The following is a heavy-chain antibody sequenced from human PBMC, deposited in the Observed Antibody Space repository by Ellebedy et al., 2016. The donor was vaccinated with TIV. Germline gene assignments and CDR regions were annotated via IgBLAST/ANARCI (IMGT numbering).Heavy chain of an antibody. Sequence: ASVKVSXKASGYTFTSYGISWVRQAPGQGLEWMGWISAYNGNTNYAQKLQGRVTMTTDTSTSTAYMELRSLRSDDTAVYYCARDAPAPSGWYPNDAFDIWGQGTMVTVSS. CDR2: ISAYNGNT. V-gene: IGHV1-18*01. CDR1: GYTFTSYG. J-gene: IGHJ3*02. CDR3: ARDAPAPSGWYPNDAFDI. D-gene: IGHD6-19*01.